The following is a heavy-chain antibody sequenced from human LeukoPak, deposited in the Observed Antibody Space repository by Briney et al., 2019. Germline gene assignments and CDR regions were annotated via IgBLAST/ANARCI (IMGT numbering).Heavy chain of an antibody. V-gene: IGHV3-15*01. Sequence: PGGSLRISCAASGFTFSNAWLSWVRQAPGKGLEWVGRIKSKTNGGTTDFAAPVKGRFTISREDSKNTLYLQMNSLKTEDTAVYYYTLNYASSGALFYYWGEGSLLTVSS. CDR1: GFTFSNAW. CDR3: TLNYASSGALFYY. J-gene: IGHJ4*02. CDR2: IKSKTNGGTT. D-gene: IGHD3-22*01.